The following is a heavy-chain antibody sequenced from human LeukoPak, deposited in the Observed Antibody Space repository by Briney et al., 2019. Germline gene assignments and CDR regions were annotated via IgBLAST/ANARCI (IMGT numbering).Heavy chain of an antibody. CDR2: INHSGST. CDR1: GGSFSGYY. CDR3: AGLNPPENWGSDDTFDV. Sequence: SETLSLTCAVYGGSFSGYYWGWIRQPPGKGLEWIGEINHSGSTSYNPSLKSRVTISVETSKNQFSLTLSSVTAADTAVYYCAGLNPPENWGSDDTFDVWGQGTMVTVSS. V-gene: IGHV4-34*01. J-gene: IGHJ3*01. D-gene: IGHD3-16*01.